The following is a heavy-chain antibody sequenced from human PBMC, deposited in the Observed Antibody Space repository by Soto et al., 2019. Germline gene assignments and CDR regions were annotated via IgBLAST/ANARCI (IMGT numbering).Heavy chain of an antibody. Sequence: SETLSLTWTVSGGSLSSGDYFWSWVRQPPGKGLEWIGYIYYTGSTSYNPSLKSRITMSVDTSKNQFSLKVSSVTAADTAVYFCARDDGYYRLYDYWGQGTLVTVSS. D-gene: IGHD3-3*01. CDR1: GGSLSSGDYF. CDR2: IYYTGST. V-gene: IGHV4-30-4*01. CDR3: ARDDGYYRLYDY. J-gene: IGHJ4*02.